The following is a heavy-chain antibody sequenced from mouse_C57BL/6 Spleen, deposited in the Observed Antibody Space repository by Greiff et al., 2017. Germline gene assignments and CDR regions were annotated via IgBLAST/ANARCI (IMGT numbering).Heavy chain of an antibody. Sequence: EVMLVESEGGLVQPGSSMKLSCTASGFTFSDYYMAWVRQVPEKGLEWVANINYDGSSTSYLDSLTGRFIISRDNAKNILYLQMSSLKSEDTATYYCARDKGYDGYYWYFDVWGTGTTVTVSS. J-gene: IGHJ1*03. CDR2: INYDGSST. D-gene: IGHD2-3*01. CDR3: ARDKGYDGYYWYFDV. CDR1: GFTFSDYY. V-gene: IGHV5-16*01.